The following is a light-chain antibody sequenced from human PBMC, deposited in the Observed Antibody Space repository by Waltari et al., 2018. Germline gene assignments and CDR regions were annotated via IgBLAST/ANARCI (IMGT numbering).Light chain of an antibody. CDR2: DAS. CDR3: QQRSIWPPG. Sequence: EIVLTQSPATMSLSPGERATLSGRASQNVGAYLAWYQQKPGQAPRLLIYDASNRATDIPARFSGSGSGTDFTLTISSLEPEDFAVYYCQQRSIWPPGFGQGTKVEI. J-gene: IGKJ1*01. V-gene: IGKV3-11*01. CDR1: QNVGAY.